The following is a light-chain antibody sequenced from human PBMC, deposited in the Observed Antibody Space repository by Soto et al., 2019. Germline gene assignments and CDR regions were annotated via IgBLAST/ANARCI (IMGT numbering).Light chain of an antibody. CDR1: HSVSSSY. J-gene: IGKJ1*01. Sequence: EIVLTQSPGTLSLSPGERATLSCRASHSVSSSYLAWYQQQPGQAPSLLIYGASNRATGTPDRFSGSGSGTDFTITISRLEPEDFAVYYCQQYDSSPRTFGQGTKVDI. CDR2: GAS. V-gene: IGKV3-20*01. CDR3: QQYDSSPRT.